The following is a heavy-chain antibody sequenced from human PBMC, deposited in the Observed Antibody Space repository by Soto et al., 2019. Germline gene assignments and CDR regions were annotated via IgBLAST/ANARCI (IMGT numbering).Heavy chain of an antibody. CDR3: ARGRVVVVAATPENYYYGMDV. CDR1: GGTFSSYA. D-gene: IGHD2-15*01. CDR2: IIPIFGTA. V-gene: IGHV1-69*06. J-gene: IGHJ6*02. Sequence: SGKVCCKASGGTFSSYAISGVRQAPGQGLEWMGGIIPIFGTANYAQKFQGRVTITADKSTSTAYMELSSLRSEDTAVYYCARGRVVVVAATPENYYYGMDVWGQGTTVTVSS.